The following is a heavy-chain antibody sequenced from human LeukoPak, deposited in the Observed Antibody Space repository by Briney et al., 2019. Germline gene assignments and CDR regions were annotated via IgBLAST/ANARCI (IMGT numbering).Heavy chain of an antibody. J-gene: IGHJ4*02. D-gene: IGHD3-10*01. Sequence: GGSLRLAWAASGFTFDDYGMSWVRQAPGKGLEWVCGINWNGGSTGYGGSVEGRFSISRDHAQNPLFLQTNLLRAEGTAVYFCARAAWFGEFPPMYYFDYWGQGALVTVSS. CDR2: INWNGGST. CDR1: GFTFDDYG. V-gene: IGHV3-20*04. CDR3: ARAAWFGEFPPMYYFDY.